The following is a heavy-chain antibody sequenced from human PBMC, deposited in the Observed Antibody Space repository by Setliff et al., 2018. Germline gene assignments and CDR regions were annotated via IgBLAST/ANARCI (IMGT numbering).Heavy chain of an antibody. CDR3: AREGVDTRSSTDYRYYMDV. Sequence: ASVKVSCKASGGTFSSYGITWVRQAPGQGLEWMGGTIPMFGTTNYAQKFQGRVTTITDASTSTSYMALSSLTSADTAVYYCAREGVDTRSSTDYRYYMDVWGKGTTVTVSS. V-gene: IGHV1-69*05. CDR2: TIPMFGTT. CDR1: GGTFSSYG. J-gene: IGHJ6*03. D-gene: IGHD5-18*01.